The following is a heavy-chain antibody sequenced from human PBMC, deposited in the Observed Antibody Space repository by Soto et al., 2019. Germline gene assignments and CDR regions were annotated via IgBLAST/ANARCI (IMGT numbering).Heavy chain of an antibody. CDR1: GYTFTGYY. CDR2: INPNSGGT. D-gene: IGHD6-19*01. V-gene: IGHV1-2*02. CDR3: ARDFLVVAGTPDY. Sequence: ASVKVSCKASGYTFTGYYMHWVRQAPGQGLEWMGWINPNSGGTNYAQKLQGRVTMTTDTSTSTAYMELRSLRSDDTAVYYCARDFLVVAGTPDYWGRGTLVTVSS. J-gene: IGHJ4*02.